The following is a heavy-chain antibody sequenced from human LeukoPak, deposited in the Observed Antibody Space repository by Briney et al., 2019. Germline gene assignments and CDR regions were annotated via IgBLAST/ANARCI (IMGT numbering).Heavy chain of an antibody. V-gene: IGHV3-21*01. CDR3: ARDGVTSYPRFDY. Sequence: GGSLRLSCAASGYTFSSYSMNWVRQAPGQGLEWVSSISSSSSYIYYADSVKGRFTISRDNAKNSLYLQMISLRAEDTAVYYCARDGVTSYPRFDYWGQGTLVTVSS. CDR1: GYTFSSYS. D-gene: IGHD4-17*01. J-gene: IGHJ4*02. CDR2: ISSSSSYI.